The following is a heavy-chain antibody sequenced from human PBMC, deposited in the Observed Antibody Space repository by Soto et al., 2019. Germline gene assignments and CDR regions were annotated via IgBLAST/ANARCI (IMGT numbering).Heavy chain of an antibody. CDR3: AKGLGQAADFGLDV. J-gene: IGHJ6*02. D-gene: IGHD2-15*01. CDR1: GFTFSSYA. V-gene: IGHV3-23*01. CDR2: ISGSADST. Sequence: GGSLRLSCAASGFTFSSYAMTWVRQDPGKGLEWVSAISGSADSTYYADSVKGRFTISRDNSKNTVYLQMNSLRAEDTALYYCAKGLGQAADFGLDVWGQGTTVTVSS.